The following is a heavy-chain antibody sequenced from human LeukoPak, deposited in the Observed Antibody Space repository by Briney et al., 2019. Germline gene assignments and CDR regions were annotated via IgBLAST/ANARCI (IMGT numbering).Heavy chain of an antibody. CDR1: VGSISSYY. Sequence: SETLSLTCTVSVGSISSYYWSWIRQPPGKGLEWIGYIYYSGSTNYNPSLKSRVTISVDTSKNQFSLKLSSVTAADTAVYYCARVGYYDILTGYYNRWFDPWGQGTLVTVSS. CDR3: ARVGYYDILTGYYNRWFDP. CDR2: IYYSGST. V-gene: IGHV4-59*01. D-gene: IGHD3-9*01. J-gene: IGHJ5*02.